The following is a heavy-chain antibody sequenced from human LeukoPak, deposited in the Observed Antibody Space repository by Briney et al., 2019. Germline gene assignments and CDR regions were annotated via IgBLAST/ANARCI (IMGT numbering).Heavy chain of an antibody. V-gene: IGHV3-74*01. J-gene: IGHJ4*02. CDR1: GFTFSTYW. CDR3: ARDVYGDGYNSFDY. Sequence: GGSLRLSGAGSGFTFSTYWMHWVRQAPGGGLVWVSGINTDGSTTSYADSVKGRFTISSDSSKNTLFLQMNSLRAEDTAVYYCARDVYGDGYNSFDYWGLGILVSVSS. CDR2: INTDGSTT. D-gene: IGHD5-24*01.